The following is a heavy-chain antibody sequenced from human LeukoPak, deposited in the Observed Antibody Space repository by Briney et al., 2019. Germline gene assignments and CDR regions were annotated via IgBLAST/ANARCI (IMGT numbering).Heavy chain of an antibody. CDR2: ISGSGGNT. CDR3: AKRGVVIRVILVGFHKEAYYFDS. D-gene: IGHD3-22*01. J-gene: IGHJ4*02. V-gene: IGHV3-23*01. Sequence: GGSLRLSCAVSGITLSNYGMSWVRQAPGKGLEWVSGISGSGGNTYYADSVKGRFTISRDNSKNTLYLQMNSLRAEDTAVYFCAKRGVVIRVILVGFHKEAYYFDSWGQGALVTVSS. CDR1: GITLSNYG.